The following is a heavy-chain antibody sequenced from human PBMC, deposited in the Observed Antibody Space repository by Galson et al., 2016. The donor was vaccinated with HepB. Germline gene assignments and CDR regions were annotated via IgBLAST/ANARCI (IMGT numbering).Heavy chain of an antibody. CDR2: IYHSGTT. V-gene: IGHV4-59*08. D-gene: IGHD3-16*01. CDR1: GGAMKTFY. CDR3: ARHWGRNSRIDY. Sequence: SETLSLTCSVSGGAMKTFYWSWIRQSPGKGLEWIEYIYHSGTTYYNPSLKSRVTISIDTWNNKFSLKMTGMTASDTAVYYCARHWGRNSRIDYWGQGTLVTVSS. J-gene: IGHJ4*02.